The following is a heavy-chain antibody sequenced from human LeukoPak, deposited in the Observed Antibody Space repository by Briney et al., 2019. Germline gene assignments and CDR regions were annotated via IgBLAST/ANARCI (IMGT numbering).Heavy chain of an antibody. CDR1: GGSISSYY. Sequence: SETLSLTCTVSGGSISSYYWSWIRQPPGKGLEWIGYIYYSGSTNYNPSLKSRVTISVDTSRNQFSLKLSSVTAADTAVYYCASGYSSSWYYLPYWGQGTLVTVSS. CDR3: ASGYSSSWYYLPY. J-gene: IGHJ4*02. CDR2: IYYSGST. D-gene: IGHD6-13*01. V-gene: IGHV4-59*01.